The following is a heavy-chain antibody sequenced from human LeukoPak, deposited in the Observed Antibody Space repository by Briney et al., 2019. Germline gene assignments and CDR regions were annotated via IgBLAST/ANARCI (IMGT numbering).Heavy chain of an antibody. J-gene: IGHJ4*02. CDR2: IRGSGGST. Sequence: GGSLRPSCAASGFTFSSYAMSWGRQAPGKGLEWVSAIRGSGGSTYYADSVKGRFTISRDNSKNTLYLQMNSLRAEDTAVYYCAKAAAGPYFDYWGQGTLVTVSS. CDR1: GFTFSSYA. D-gene: IGHD6-13*01. CDR3: AKAAAGPYFDY. V-gene: IGHV3-23*01.